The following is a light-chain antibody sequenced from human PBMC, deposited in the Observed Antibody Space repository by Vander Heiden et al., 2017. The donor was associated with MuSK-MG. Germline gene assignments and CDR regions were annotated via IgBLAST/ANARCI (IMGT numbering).Light chain of an antibody. CDR3: EQDYSDHT. Sequence: AIRMTQSPSSFSASTGDRVTITCRASQGISSYLAWYQQKPGKAPKLLIYAASTLQSGVPSRFSGSGSGTEFTLTISCLQSEDFATYYCEQDYSDHTFGQGTRLEIK. J-gene: IGKJ5*01. CDR1: QGISSY. CDR2: AAS. V-gene: IGKV1-8*01.